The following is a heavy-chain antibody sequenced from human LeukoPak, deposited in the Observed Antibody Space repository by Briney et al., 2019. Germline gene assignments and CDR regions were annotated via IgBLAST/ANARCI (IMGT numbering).Heavy chain of an antibody. CDR2: ISYDGSNK. CDR3: ARERSVAGTSDY. V-gene: IGHV3-30-3*01. Sequence: RSLRLSCAASGFTFSSYAMHWVRQAPGKGLEWVAVISYDGSNKYYADSVKGRFTISRDNSKNTLYLQMNSLRAEDTAVYYCARERSVAGTSDYWGQGTLVTVSS. D-gene: IGHD6-19*01. CDR1: GFTFSSYA. J-gene: IGHJ4*02.